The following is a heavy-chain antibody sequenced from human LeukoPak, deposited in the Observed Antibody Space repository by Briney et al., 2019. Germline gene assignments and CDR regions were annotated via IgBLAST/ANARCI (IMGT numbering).Heavy chain of an antibody. D-gene: IGHD2-21*02. J-gene: IGHJ4*02. CDR1: GFTFSSYA. CDR2: ISYDGSNK. V-gene: IGHV3-30*04. Sequence: AGGSLRLSCAASGFTFSSYAMHWVRQAPGKGLEWVAVISYDGSNKYYADSVKGRFTISRDNSKNTLYLQMNSLRAEDTAVYYCARNSDLVVTDYYFDYWGQGTLVTVSS. CDR3: ARNSDLVVTDYYFDY.